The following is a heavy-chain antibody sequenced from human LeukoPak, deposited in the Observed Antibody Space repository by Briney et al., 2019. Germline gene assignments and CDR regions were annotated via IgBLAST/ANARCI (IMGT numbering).Heavy chain of an antibody. CDR1: GGSISTYY. J-gene: IGHJ2*01. Sequence: SETLSLTCTVSGGSISTYYWSWIRQPPGKGLEWIGYVYYSVTTNYKYKSSLKRRVTISVDTSKNQFSLRLSSVTAADTAVYYCARSDRDLWYFDLWGRGTLVTVSS. CDR2: VYYSVTT. V-gene: IGHV4-59*01. CDR3: ARSDRDLWYFDL.